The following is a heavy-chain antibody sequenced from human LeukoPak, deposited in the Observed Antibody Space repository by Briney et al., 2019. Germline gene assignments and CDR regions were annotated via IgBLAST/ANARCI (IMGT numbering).Heavy chain of an antibody. J-gene: IGHJ4*02. V-gene: IGHV3-21*01. CDR1: GFTFDDYA. CDR2: ISSSSSYI. CDR3: ARDLGGGYSYGYDDY. D-gene: IGHD5-18*01. Sequence: GGSLRLSRAASGFTFDDYAMHWVRQAPGKGLEWVSSISSSSSYIYYADSVKGRFTISRDNAKNSLYLQMNSLRAEDTAVYYCARDLGGGYSYGYDDYWGQGTLVTVSS.